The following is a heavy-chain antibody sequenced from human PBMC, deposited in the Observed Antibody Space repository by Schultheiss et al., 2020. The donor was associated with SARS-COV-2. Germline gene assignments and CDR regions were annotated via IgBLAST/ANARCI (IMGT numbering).Heavy chain of an antibody. CDR1: GFTFSSYS. J-gene: IGHJ4*02. CDR2: ISSSSSTI. D-gene: IGHD5/OR15-5a*01. V-gene: IGHV3-48*02. CDR3: ARDHVDFYDGDFDY. Sequence: GESLKISCAASGFTFSSYSMNWVRQAPGKGLEWVSYISSSSSTIYYADSVKGRFTISRDNAKNSLYLQMNSLRDEDTAVYYCARDHVDFYDGDFDYWGQGTLVTVSS.